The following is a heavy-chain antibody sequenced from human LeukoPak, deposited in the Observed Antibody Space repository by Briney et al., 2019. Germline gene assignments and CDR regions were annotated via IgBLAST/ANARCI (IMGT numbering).Heavy chain of an antibody. CDR3: ARAGYSNRWDGVDY. CDR1: GYTFTNYW. V-gene: IGHV5-51*01. CDR2: VYPGDSDT. D-gene: IGHD2/OR15-2a*01. Sequence: GESLKISCKGSGYTFTNYWIGWVRQMPGKGLEFMGIVYPGDSDTRYSPSFQGQVTISVDKSINTAYLQWSSLKASDSAMYYCARAGYSNRWDGVDYWGQGTLVTVSS. J-gene: IGHJ4*02.